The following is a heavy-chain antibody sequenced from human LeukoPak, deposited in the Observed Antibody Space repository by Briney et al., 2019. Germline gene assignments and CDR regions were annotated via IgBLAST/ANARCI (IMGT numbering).Heavy chain of an antibody. CDR1: GFTLSSNW. CDR3: AKNHAALDC. J-gene: IGHJ4*02. Sequence: PGGSLRLSCAASGFTLSSNWMSWVRQAPGKGLEWVASINQDGSEKEYVDSVKGRFSISRDNARNSVSLQMNSLRGEDTAVYYCAKNHAALDCRDQGTLVTVSS. D-gene: IGHD1-14*01. CDR2: INQDGSEK. V-gene: IGHV3-7*02.